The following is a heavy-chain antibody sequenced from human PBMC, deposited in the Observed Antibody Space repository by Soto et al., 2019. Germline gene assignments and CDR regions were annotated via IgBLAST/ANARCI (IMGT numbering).Heavy chain of an antibody. CDR2: IYYSGST. D-gene: IGHD3-10*01. CDR3: ARDGYGEWPGMDV. V-gene: IGHV4-61*01. CDR1: GGSVSSGSFY. J-gene: IGHJ6*02. Sequence: QVQLQESGPGLVKPSETLSLTCTVSGGSVSSGSFYWSWIRQPPGKGLEWIGYIYYSGSTNYNPTLKSRVTISVDTSKNQFSLKLSSVTAADTAVYYCARDGYGEWPGMDVWGQGTTVTVSS.